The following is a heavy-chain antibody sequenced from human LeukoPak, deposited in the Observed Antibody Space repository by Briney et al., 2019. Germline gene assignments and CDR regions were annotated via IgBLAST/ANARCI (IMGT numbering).Heavy chain of an antibody. CDR1: GFTFSSYG. Sequence: GGSLRLSCAASGFTFSSYGMHWVRQAPGKGLEWVAVIWYDGSNKYYADSVKGRFTISRDNSKNTLYLQMNSLRAEDTAVYYCARGDNIVVVAPYALLFDCWGQGTLVTVSS. D-gene: IGHD2-15*01. V-gene: IGHV3-33*01. CDR2: IWYDGSNK. J-gene: IGHJ4*02. CDR3: ARGDNIVVVAPYALLFDC.